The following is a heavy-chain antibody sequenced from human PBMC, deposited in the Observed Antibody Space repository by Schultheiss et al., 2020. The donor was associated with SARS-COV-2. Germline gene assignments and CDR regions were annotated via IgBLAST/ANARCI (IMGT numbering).Heavy chain of an antibody. CDR2: TYYRSKWYN. J-gene: IGHJ6*02. CDR1: GDSVSSNSAA. D-gene: IGHD3-3*01. CDR3: ARGVHDFPYYYYYGMDV. Sequence: SQTLSLTCAISGDSVSSNSAAWNWIRQSPSRGLEWLGRTYYRSKWYNDYAVSVKSRITINPDTSKNQFSLQLNSVTPEDTAVYYCARGVHDFPYYYYYGMDVWGQGTTVTVSS. V-gene: IGHV6-1*01.